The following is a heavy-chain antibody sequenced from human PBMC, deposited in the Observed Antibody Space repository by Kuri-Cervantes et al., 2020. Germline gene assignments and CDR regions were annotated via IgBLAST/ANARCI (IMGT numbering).Heavy chain of an antibody. J-gene: IGHJ4*02. V-gene: IGHV1-3*02. Sequence: ASVKVSCKASGYTFTSYAMHWVRQAPGQRLEWMGWSNSGNGNTKYSQEFQGRVTITRDTSATTAYMELRSLRSDDTAVYYCARGGGYTYMYWGQGTLVTVSS. CDR1: GYTFTSYA. D-gene: IGHD5-12*01. CDR3: ARGGGYTYMY. CDR2: SNSGNGNT.